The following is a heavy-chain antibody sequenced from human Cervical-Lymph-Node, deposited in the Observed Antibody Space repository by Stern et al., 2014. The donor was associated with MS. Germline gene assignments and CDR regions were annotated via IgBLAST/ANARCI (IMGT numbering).Heavy chain of an antibody. V-gene: IGHV1-3*01. D-gene: IGHD6-19*01. CDR3: ASAGGWYEPDY. Sequence: VQLVESGAEVKKPGASVKVSCKTSGDSFTTYDMHWVRQAPGQRLEWLGWISAGGDTKYSQKFQDRVTITRDTSASTAYMEVSSLKSEDTAIYYCASAGGWYEPDYWGQGTLVTVSS. J-gene: IGHJ4*02. CDR2: ISAGGDT. CDR1: GDSFTTYD.